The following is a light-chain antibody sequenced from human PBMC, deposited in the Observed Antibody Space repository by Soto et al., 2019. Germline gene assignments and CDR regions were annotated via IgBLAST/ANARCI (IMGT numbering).Light chain of an antibody. Sequence: QSVLTQPASVSGSPGQSITVSCTGSSSDVGTYNSVSWYQQHPGKAPKLIIYDVSNRPSGVSNRFSGSKSGNTASLTISGLQTEDEADYYCGSYTSSSSWVFGGGTKVTLL. CDR1: SSDVGTYNS. CDR2: DVS. V-gene: IGLV2-14*03. CDR3: GSYTSSSSWV. J-gene: IGLJ3*02.